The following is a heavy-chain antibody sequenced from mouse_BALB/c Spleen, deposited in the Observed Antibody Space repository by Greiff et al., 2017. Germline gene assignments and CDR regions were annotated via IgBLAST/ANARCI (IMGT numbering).Heavy chain of an antibody. CDR2: IWAGGST. V-gene: IGHV2-9*02. CDR3: ARDPPVYNYGSSGDAMDY. D-gene: IGHD1-1*01. CDR1: GFSLTSYG. J-gene: IGHJ4*01. Sequence: VQLQQSGPGLVAPSQSLSITCTVSGFSLTSYGVHWVRQPPGKGLEWLGVIWAGGSTNYNSALMSRLSISKDNSKSQVFLTMNSLQTDDTAMYYCARDPPVYNYGSSGDAMDYWGQGTSVTVSS.